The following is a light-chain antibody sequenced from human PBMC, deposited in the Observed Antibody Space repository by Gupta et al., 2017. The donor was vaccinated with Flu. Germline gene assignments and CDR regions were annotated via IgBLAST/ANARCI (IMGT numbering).Light chain of an antibody. Sequence: LTLGQPASLSWRSSQGRVYSAGNATLNWFQHRPGQSPRRLIYQGSHRECGVPDRFSGSGSGTAFILKISSVEAEDVGVSYCRQWERWPRAFGQGTKVQIK. CDR3: RQWERWPRA. J-gene: IGKJ1*01. V-gene: IGKV2-30*01. CDR2: QGS. CDR1: QGRVYSAGNAT.